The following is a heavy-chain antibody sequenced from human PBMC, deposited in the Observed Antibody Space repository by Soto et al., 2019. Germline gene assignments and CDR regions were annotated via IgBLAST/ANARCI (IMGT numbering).Heavy chain of an antibody. D-gene: IGHD2-2*01. Sequence: QVQLQQSGPGLVKPSQTLSLTCAISGDSVSSNSVAWNWIRQSPSRGLEWLGRTYYRSKWYNNYAVSGRSRITIDPATSRNPFSLQLNSVTPEDTAVFYCARGDQAFDYWGRGTVVTVSS. CDR3: ARGDQAFDY. J-gene: IGHJ4*02. CDR1: GDSVSSNSVA. CDR2: TYYRSKWYN. V-gene: IGHV6-1*01.